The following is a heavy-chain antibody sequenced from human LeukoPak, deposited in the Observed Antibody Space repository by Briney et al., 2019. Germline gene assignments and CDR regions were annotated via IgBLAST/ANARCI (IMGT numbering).Heavy chain of an antibody. CDR3: AGPSGRYYYYYMDV. J-gene: IGHJ6*03. V-gene: IGHV4-59*02. CDR1: LGSATDYY. CDR2: IYYSGST. Sequence: SETLSLTPTVSLGSATDYYFSCIPQPPGPGLKGCGCIYYSGSTNYNPSLKSRVTISVDTSKNQFSLQLSSVTAADTAVYYCAGPSGRYYYYYMDVWGKGTTVTVSS.